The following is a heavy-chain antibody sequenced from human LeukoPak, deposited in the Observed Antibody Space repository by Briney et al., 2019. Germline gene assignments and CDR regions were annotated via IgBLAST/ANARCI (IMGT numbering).Heavy chain of an antibody. J-gene: IGHJ6*03. CDR1: GGSISSYY. D-gene: IGHD1-14*01. V-gene: IGHV4-4*07. CDR2: IYTSGSI. Sequence: SETLSLTCTVSGGSISSYYWSWIRQPAGKGLEWIGRIYTSGSIIYNPSLKSRVTMSIDTSKNQFSLKLSSVTAADTAVYYCARGRYESTRLSAYYYYYMVVWGKGTTVTVSS. CDR3: ARGRYESTRLSAYYYYYMVV.